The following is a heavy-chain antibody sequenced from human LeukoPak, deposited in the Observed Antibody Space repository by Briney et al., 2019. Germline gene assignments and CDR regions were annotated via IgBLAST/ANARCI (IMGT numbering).Heavy chain of an antibody. CDR1: GYTFTNYW. Sequence: GESLKISCKGSGYTFTNYWIGWVRQMPGKGLEWMGIIFPGDSDTRYSPSFQGRVTISADKSITTAYLQWSSLKASDSAMYYCARHGLGSSWFGFDYWGQGTLVTVSS. CDR2: IFPGDSDT. J-gene: IGHJ4*02. V-gene: IGHV5-51*01. D-gene: IGHD6-13*01. CDR3: ARHGLGSSWFGFDY.